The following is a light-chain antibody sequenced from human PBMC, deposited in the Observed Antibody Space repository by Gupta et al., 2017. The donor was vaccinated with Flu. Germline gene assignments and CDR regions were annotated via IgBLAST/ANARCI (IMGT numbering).Light chain of an antibody. CDR2: DVT. CDR3: SLYKSISTLV. J-gene: IGLJ2*01. CDR1: SSDVGHYNY. V-gene: IGLV2-14*04. Sequence: SITISCTGTSSDVGHYNYVSWYQEHPGTPPNLINEDVTNRPSGLSNLSAATNSGTTALLNTSGLQAEDAAYYYCSLYKSISTLVFGGGTKLTV.